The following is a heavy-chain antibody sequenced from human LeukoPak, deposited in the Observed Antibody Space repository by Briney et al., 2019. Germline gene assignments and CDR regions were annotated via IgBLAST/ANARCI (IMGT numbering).Heavy chain of an antibody. D-gene: IGHD6-19*01. V-gene: IGHV3-64D*06. CDR2: ISSNGDNT. CDR1: GFTFSTYV. Sequence: QPGGSLRLSCSVSGFTFSTYVMHWVRQAPGKGLEYVSAISSNGDNTYYADSVKGRFTISRDNSKNTLYLQMSSLRAEDTAVYYCAKDRSVAGNYYYYGMDVWGKGTTVTVSS. CDR3: AKDRSVAGNYYYYGMDV. J-gene: IGHJ6*04.